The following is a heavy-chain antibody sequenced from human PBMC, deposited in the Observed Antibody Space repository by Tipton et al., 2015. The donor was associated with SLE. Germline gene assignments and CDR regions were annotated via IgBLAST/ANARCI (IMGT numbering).Heavy chain of an antibody. Sequence: SLRLSCTASGFTFRRYWMHWVRQAPGKGLGWVANMNQDGNEKYYMDSVKGRFTMSRDNSRNTVYLLMTSLRAEDTAVYYCAKGLRTGSDYIRRDAFHMWGQGTLVTVSS. CDR3: AKGLRTGSDYIRRDAFHM. V-gene: IGHV3-7*03. J-gene: IGHJ3*02. CDR2: MNQDGNEK. D-gene: IGHD6-25*01. CDR1: GFTFRRYW.